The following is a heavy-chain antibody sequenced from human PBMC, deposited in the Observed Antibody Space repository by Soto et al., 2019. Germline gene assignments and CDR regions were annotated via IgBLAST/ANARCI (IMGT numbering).Heavy chain of an antibody. D-gene: IGHD3-10*01. J-gene: IGHJ4*02. CDR3: AREGLGPYGSAHDY. V-gene: IGHV3-21*01. Sequence: EVQLVESGGGLVKPGGSLRLSCAASGFTFSSYSMNWVRQAPGKGLEWVSSISRATDYIYYADSLKGRFTISRENAKNSLYLQMNSLRAEDTAVYCCAREGLGPYGSAHDYWGQGTLVTVSS. CDR1: GFTFSSYS. CDR2: ISRATDYI.